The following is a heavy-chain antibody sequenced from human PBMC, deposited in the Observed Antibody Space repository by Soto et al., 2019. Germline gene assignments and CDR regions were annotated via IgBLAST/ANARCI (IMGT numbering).Heavy chain of an antibody. V-gene: IGHV1-8*01. D-gene: IGHD3-3*01. CDR1: GYTFTSYD. J-gene: IGHJ6*02. CDR3: AREDFWSGYYHCYGMDV. Sequence: ASVKVSCKASGYTFTSYDINWVRQATGQGLEWMGWMNPNSGNTGYAQKFQGRVTMTRNTSISTAYMELSSLRSEDTAVYYCAREDFWSGYYHCYGMDVWGQGTTVTVS. CDR2: MNPNSGNT.